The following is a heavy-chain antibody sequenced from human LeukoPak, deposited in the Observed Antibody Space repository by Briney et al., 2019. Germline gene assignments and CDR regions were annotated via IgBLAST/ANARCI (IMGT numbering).Heavy chain of an antibody. V-gene: IGHV4-59*08. CDR1: GGSISSYY. J-gene: IGHJ4*02. CDR2: MYYSGTI. D-gene: IGHD2-15*01. Sequence: SETPSLTCTVSGGSISSYYWSWIRQPPGKGLEWIGYMYYSGTINYNPSLKSRVTISVDTSKNQFSLKLSSVTAADTAVYYCARSAGYCSGGSCYFVFDYWGQGTLVTVSS. CDR3: ARSAGYCSGGSCYFVFDY.